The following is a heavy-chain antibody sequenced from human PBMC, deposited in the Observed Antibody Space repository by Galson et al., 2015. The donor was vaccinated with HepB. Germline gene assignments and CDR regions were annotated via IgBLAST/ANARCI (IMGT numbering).Heavy chain of an antibody. J-gene: IGHJ4*02. V-gene: IGHV4-39*06. D-gene: IGHD2-2*01. CDR3: ARAAGDTSTYANDY. CDR1: GVSISSSLYY. Sequence: SETLSLTCTVSGVSISSSLYYWVWVRQPPEKGLEWIGSIYYTGNTYYKSSLKSRVTISADMSKNQFTLKVNSVTAADTAVYYCARAAGDTSTYANDYWGQGILVTVSS. CDR2: IYYTGNT.